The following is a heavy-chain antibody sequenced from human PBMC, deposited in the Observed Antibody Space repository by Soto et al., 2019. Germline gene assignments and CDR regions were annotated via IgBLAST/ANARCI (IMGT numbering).Heavy chain of an antibody. CDR2: IYPGNSNT. CDR1: GYSFTSYW. D-gene: IGHD6-13*01. J-gene: IGHJ6*02. V-gene: IGHV5-51*01. CDR3: ARTSAAGKYYYGIDV. Sequence: GESLKISCEGSGYSFTSYWIGWVRQMPGKGPEWMGIIYPGNSNTRYSPSFQGQVTISADKSISTAYLQWSSLKASDTAMYYCARTSAAGKYYYGIDVWSQGNTVTVSS.